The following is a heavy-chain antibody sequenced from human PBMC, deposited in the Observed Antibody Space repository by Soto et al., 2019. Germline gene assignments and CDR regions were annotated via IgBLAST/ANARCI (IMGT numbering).Heavy chain of an antibody. CDR2: INPNSGGT. D-gene: IGHD2-21*02. CDR1: GYTFTGYY. CDR3: ARSPRHIVVVTAIDWFDP. V-gene: IGHV1-2*02. Sequence: ASVKVSCKASGYTFTGYYMHWVRQAPGQGLEWMGWINPNSGGTNYAQKFQGRVTMTRDTSISTAYMELSRLRSDDTAVYYCARSPRHIVVVTAIDWFDPWGQGTLVTSPQ. J-gene: IGHJ5*02.